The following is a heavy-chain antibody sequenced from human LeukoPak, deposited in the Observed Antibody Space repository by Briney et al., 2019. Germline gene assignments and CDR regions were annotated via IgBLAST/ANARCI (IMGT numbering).Heavy chain of an antibody. CDR2: IGDDT. D-gene: IGHD5-12*01. CDR3: TTIRPDY. CDR1: GLTFSTYV. V-gene: IGHV3-23*01. Sequence: GGSLRLSCAASGLTFSTYVMNWVRQAPGKGLEWVSTIGDDTYYADSVKGRFTISRDDAKNTLYLQMNSLRAEDTAIYYCTTIRPDYWGQGALVTVSS. J-gene: IGHJ4*02.